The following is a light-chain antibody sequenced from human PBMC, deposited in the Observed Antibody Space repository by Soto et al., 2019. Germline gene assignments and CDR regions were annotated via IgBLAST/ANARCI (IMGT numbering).Light chain of an antibody. CDR3: ATWDDSLTGPVV. CDR1: NSNIGDNY. V-gene: IGLV1-47*02. CDR2: SND. Sequence: QSVLTQPPSASGTPGQRVTISCSGSNSNIGDNYVYWYQHLPGAAPKLLIYSNDQRPSGVPDRFSGSKSGTSASLAISGLRSEDEAHYYCATWDDSLTGPVVFGGGTQLTVL. J-gene: IGLJ2*01.